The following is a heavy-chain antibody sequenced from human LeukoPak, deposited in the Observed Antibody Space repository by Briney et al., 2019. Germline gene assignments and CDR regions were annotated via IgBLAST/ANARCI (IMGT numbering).Heavy chain of an antibody. V-gene: IGHV3-23*01. CDR3: AKDLGPLYSGRSG. CDR1: GFTFSSYA. CDR2: ITGSGGST. D-gene: IGHD1-26*01. Sequence: PGGSLRLSCAASGFTFSSYAMSWDRQAPRKGLEWVSAITGSGGSTYYADSVKGRFTISRDNSKNTLYLQMNSLRAEDTAVFYCAKDLGPLYSGRSGWGKGTAVTVSS. J-gene: IGHJ6*04.